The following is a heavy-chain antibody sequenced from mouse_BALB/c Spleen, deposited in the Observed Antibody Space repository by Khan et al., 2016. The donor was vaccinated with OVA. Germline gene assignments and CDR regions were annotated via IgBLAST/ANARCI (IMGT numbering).Heavy chain of an antibody. J-gene: IGHJ3*01. CDR3: ARGGRWFDY. Sequence: EVQLQESGPGLVKPSQSLSLTCSVTGYPITSGYYWNWIRQFPGNTLEWMGYINYGGNNNYNPSLKNRISITRDTSKNQFFLRLNSVTAEDSATYYCARGGRWFDYWGQGTLVTVSA. CDR2: INYGGNN. V-gene: IGHV3-6*02. CDR1: GYPITSGYY.